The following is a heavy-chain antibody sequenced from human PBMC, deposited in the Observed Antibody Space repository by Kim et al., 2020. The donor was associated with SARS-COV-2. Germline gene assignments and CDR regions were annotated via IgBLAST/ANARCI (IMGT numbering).Heavy chain of an antibody. D-gene: IGHD3-10*01. CDR2: ST. Sequence: STYYADSVKGRFTSTRDNSKNTLYLQLNSLRAEDTAIYYCAKKEIIASVYWGQGTLVTVSS. V-gene: IGHV3-23*01. CDR3: AKKEIIASVY. J-gene: IGHJ4*02.